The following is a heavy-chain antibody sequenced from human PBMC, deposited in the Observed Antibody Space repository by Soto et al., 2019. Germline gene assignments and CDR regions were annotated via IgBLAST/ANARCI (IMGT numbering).Heavy chain of an antibody. Sequence: EVQLVESGGGLVQTGGSLRLSCAASGYNFSSYELNWVRQAPGKGLEWVSYISTSPGTIYYADSVKGRFTISRDNAKNSLYLQMNSLRAEDTAVYYCARERYDSGRPLDYWGQGTLVTVSS. CDR2: ISTSPGTI. D-gene: IGHD3-10*01. V-gene: IGHV3-48*03. CDR1: GYNFSSYE. J-gene: IGHJ4*02. CDR3: ARERYDSGRPLDY.